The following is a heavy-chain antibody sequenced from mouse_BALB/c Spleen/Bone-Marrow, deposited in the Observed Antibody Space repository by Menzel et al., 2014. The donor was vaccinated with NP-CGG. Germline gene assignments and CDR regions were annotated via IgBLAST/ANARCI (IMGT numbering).Heavy chain of an antibody. Sequence: EVKLMESGGGLVQPGGSLKLSCAASGFDFXRYWMGRVRQAPGKGLEWIGEINPDSKTINYSPSLKDKFIISRDNAKNTLYLQMNKVRSEDTALYYCARLGYYGGFAYWGQGTLVTVSA. CDR2: INPDSKTI. CDR3: ARLGYYGGFAY. D-gene: IGHD2-3*01. V-gene: IGHV4-1*02. CDR1: GFDFXRYW. J-gene: IGHJ3*01.